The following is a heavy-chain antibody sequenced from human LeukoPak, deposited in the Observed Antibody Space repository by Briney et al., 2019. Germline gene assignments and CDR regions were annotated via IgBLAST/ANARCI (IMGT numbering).Heavy chain of an antibody. D-gene: IGHD6-19*01. Sequence: PGGSLRLSCAASGFTFSSYAMSWVRQAPGKGLEWVSAISGSGGSSYYADSVKGRFTISRDNSKNTLYLQMNSLRAEDTAVYYCAKDPRVEDSGWYGPSDYWGQGTLVTVSS. CDR3: AKDPRVEDSGWYGPSDY. J-gene: IGHJ4*02. V-gene: IGHV3-23*01. CDR2: ISGSGGSS. CDR1: GFTFSSYA.